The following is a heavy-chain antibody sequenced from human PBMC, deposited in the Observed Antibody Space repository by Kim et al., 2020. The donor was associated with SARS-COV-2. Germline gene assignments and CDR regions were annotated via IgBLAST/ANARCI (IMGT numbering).Heavy chain of an antibody. V-gene: IGHV4-4*02. J-gene: IGHJ4*02. CDR3: ARAQQLVDTIDY. CDR2: FYPSGST. CDR1: GGSISSSNW. D-gene: IGHD6-13*01. Sequence: SETLSLTCAVSGGSISSSNWWSWVRQPPGKGLEWIGEFYPSGSTNYNPSLKSRVTISVDKSKNQFSLKLSSVTAADTAVYYCARAQQLVDTIDYWGQGTLVTVSS.